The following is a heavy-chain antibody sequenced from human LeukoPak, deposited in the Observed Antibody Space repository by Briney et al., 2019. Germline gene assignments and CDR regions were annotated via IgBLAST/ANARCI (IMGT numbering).Heavy chain of an antibody. Sequence: PGGSLRLSCAASGFTFSSYSMNWVRQAPGKGLEWVSSISSSSSYIYYADSVKGRFTISRDNAKNSLYLQMSSLRADDTAVYYCAKNRRVTVFGVVTTEFDYWGQGTLVTVSS. CDR2: ISSSSSYI. V-gene: IGHV3-21*04. CDR1: GFTFSSYS. CDR3: AKNRRVTVFGVVTTEFDY. J-gene: IGHJ4*02. D-gene: IGHD3-3*01.